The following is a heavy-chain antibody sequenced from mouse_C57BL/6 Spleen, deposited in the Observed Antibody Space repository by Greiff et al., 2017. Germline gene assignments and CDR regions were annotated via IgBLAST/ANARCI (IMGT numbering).Heavy chain of an antibody. CDR3: ASQGGSWFAY. CDR1: GFTFSDYG. J-gene: IGHJ3*01. CDR2: ISSGSSTI. Sequence: EVMLVESGGGLVKPGGSLKLSCAASGFTFSDYGMHWVRQAPEKGLEWVAYISSGSSTIYYADTVKGRFTISRDNAKNTLFLQMTSLRSEDTAMYYCASQGGSWFAYWGQGTLVTVSA. V-gene: IGHV5-17*01.